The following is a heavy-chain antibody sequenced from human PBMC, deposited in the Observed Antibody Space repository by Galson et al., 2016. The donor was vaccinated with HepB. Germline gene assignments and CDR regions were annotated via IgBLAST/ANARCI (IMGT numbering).Heavy chain of an antibody. CDR1: GYSFINYW. J-gene: IGHJ5*01. Sequence: QSGAEVKKPGESLKISCKGSGYSFINYWIAWVRQMPGKGLEWMGIIYPGDSDTKYSPSFQGQVTISVDKSINTTYLQWSSLKASDTGMYYCARKKYDSVWGSDNWFDPWGQGTLVSVPS. CDR2: IYPGDSDT. CDR3: ARKKYDSVWGSDNWFDP. V-gene: IGHV5-51*01. D-gene: IGHD3-16*01.